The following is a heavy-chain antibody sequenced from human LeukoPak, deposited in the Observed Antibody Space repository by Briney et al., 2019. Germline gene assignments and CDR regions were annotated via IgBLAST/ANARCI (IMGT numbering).Heavy chain of an antibody. D-gene: IGHD2-2*01. CDR3: ARDMGYQDDRFDY. V-gene: IGHV3-7*01. CDR1: GFTFSSYS. CDR2: IKQDGSEK. Sequence: GGSLRLSCAASGFTFSSYSMSWVRQAPGKGLEWVANIKQDGSEKYYVDSVKGRFTISRDNAKNSLYLQMNSLRAEDTAVYYCARDMGYQDDRFDYWGQGTLVTVSS. J-gene: IGHJ4*02.